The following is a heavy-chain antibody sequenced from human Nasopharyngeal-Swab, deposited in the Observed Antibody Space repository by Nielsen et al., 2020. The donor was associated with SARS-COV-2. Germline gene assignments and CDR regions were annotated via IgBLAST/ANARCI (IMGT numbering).Heavy chain of an antibody. Sequence: ASVTVSCKASGYTFTSYAMNWVRQAPGQGLEWMGWINTNTGNPTYAQGFTGRFVFSLDTSVSTAYLQISSLKAEDTAVYYCARARTRLGHVRSDFDYRGQGTLVTVSS. CDR3: ARARTRLGHVRSDFDY. CDR1: GYTFTSYA. CDR2: INTNTGNP. D-gene: IGHD1/OR15-1a*01. V-gene: IGHV7-4-1*02. J-gene: IGHJ4*02.